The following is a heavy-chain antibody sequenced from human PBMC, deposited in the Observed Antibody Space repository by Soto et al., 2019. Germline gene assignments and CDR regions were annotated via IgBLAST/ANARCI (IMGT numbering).Heavy chain of an antibody. Sequence: GSLRLSCAASGXTLSSYGMHWVRQAPGKGLEWVAFIWYEGSNKYYADSVKGRFTISRDNSKNTLYLQMNSLRAEDTAFYYCARDYDFWSGQPYYYYYYGMDVWGQGITVTVSS. D-gene: IGHD3-3*01. CDR1: GXTLSSYG. V-gene: IGHV3-33*01. CDR2: IWYEGSNK. J-gene: IGHJ6*02. CDR3: ARDYDFWSGQPYYYYYYGMDV.